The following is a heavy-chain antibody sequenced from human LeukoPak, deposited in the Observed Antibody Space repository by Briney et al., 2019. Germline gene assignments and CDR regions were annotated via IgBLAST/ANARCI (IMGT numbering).Heavy chain of an antibody. CDR3: AGVSSASTRFDP. CDR2: IYYSGSP. J-gene: IGHJ5*02. Sequence: SQTLSLTCTVSGGSISSGDYYWTWIRQHPGKGLEWIGYIYYSGSPYYNPSLKSRVSMSVDTSKSQFSLKLCSVSAADTAVYYCAGVSSASTRFDPWGQGTLVTVSS. V-gene: IGHV4-31*03. D-gene: IGHD6-19*01. CDR1: GGSISSGDYY.